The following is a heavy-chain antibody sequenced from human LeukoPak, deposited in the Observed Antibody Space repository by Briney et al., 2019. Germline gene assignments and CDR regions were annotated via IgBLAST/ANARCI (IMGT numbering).Heavy chain of an antibody. CDR3: ASTGYSSGWYHRNNRFDP. J-gene: IGHJ5*02. CDR2: INHSGST. Sequence: SETLSLTCAVYGGSFSGYYWSWIRQPPGKGLEWIGEINHSGSTNYNPSLKSRVTISVDTSKNQFSLKLSSVTAADTAVYYCASTGYSSGWYHRNNRFDPWGQGTLVTVSS. V-gene: IGHV4-34*01. CDR1: GGSFSGYY. D-gene: IGHD6-19*01.